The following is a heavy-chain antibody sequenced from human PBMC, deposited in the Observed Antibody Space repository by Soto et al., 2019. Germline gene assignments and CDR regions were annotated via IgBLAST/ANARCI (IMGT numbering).Heavy chain of an antibody. CDR3: ARGGVFRPLEY. D-gene: IGHD3-3*01. CDR2: IYSGGST. V-gene: IGHV3-66*01. Sequence: EVQLVESGGGLVLPGGSLRLSCAASGFTVSSNYMSWVRQAPGKGLEWVSVIYSGGSTYYADSVKGRFTISRDNSKNTRYLQMNSLRAEDTAVYYWARGGVFRPLEYWGQGTLITVSS. J-gene: IGHJ4*02. CDR1: GFTVSSNY.